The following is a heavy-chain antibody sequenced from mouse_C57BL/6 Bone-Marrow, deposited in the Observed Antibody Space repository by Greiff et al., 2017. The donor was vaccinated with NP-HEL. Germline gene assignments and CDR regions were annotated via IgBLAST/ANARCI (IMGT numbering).Heavy chain of an antibody. D-gene: IGHD1-1*01. CDR2: IDPENGDT. J-gene: IGHJ2*01. V-gene: IGHV14-4*01. CDR3: TTLLLRY. CDR1: GFNIKDDY. Sequence: VQLQQSGAELVRPGASVKLSCTASGFNIKDDYMHWVKQRPEQGLEWIGWIDPENGDTEYASKFQGKATITADKSSNTAYLQLSSLTSEDTAVYYCTTLLLRYWGQGTTLTVSS.